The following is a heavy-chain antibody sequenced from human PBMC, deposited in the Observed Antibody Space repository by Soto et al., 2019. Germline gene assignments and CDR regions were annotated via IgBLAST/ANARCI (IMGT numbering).Heavy chain of an antibody. D-gene: IGHD5-12*01. CDR1: GFTFSSYG. CDR2: IWYDGSNK. V-gene: IGHV3-33*01. Sequence: QVQLVESGGGVVQPGRSLRLSCAASGFTFSSYGMHWVRQAPGKGLEWVAVIWYDGSNKYYADSVKGRFTISRDNSKNTLYLQMNSLRAEDTAVYYCAREGEDGYNLPYYYGMDVWGQGTTVTVSS. J-gene: IGHJ6*02. CDR3: AREGEDGYNLPYYYGMDV.